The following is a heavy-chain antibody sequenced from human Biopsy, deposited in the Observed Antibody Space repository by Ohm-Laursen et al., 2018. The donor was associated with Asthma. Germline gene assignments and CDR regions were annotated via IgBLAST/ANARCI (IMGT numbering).Heavy chain of an antibody. D-gene: IGHD3-9*01. J-gene: IGHJ3*01. Sequence: ASVKVSCKPSGYNFISFAIHWVRQAPGQRLEWMGWVNTGNGDTKYSQKFQGRVTITRDASASTAYMELRSLRSEDTATYYCARTYCDFLTGQVKDVFGVWGQGTMVTVSS. CDR1: GYNFISFA. CDR3: ARTYCDFLTGQVKDVFGV. V-gene: IGHV1-3*04. CDR2: VNTGNGDT.